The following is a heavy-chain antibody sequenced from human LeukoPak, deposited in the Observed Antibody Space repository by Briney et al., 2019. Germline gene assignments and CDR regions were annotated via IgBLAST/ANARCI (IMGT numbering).Heavy chain of an antibody. D-gene: IGHD1-1*01. Sequence: ASVKVSCKVSGYTLTELSMHWVRQAPGKGLEWMGGFDPEDGETIYAQKFQGRVTMTEDTSTDTAYMELSSLRSEDTAVYYCATVVDNWNDFDDWGQGTLVTVSS. V-gene: IGHV1-24*01. J-gene: IGHJ4*02. CDR1: GYTLTELS. CDR3: ATVVDNWNDFDD. CDR2: FDPEDGET.